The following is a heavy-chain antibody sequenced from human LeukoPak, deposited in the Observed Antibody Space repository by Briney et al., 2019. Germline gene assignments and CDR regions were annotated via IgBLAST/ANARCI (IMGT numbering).Heavy chain of an antibody. D-gene: IGHD3-22*01. CDR3: ARVSYDSSGYYAIFDY. J-gene: IGHJ4*02. V-gene: IGHV1-2*02. Sequence: ASVKVSCKASGYTFTGYYMHWVRQAPGQGLEWMGWINPNSGGTNYAQKFQGRVTMTRDTSISTAYMELSSLRSEDTAVYYCARVSYDSSGYYAIFDYWGQGTLVTVSS. CDR2: INPNSGGT. CDR1: GYTFTGYY.